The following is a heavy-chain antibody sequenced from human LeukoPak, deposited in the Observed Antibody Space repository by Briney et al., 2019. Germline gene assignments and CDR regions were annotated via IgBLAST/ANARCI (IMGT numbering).Heavy chain of an antibody. D-gene: IGHD1-1*01. CDR3: ARDMNGLT. Sequence: GGSLRLSCATSGFIFGNYRMHWVRQASGKGLVWVSRINSDGSDTDYAESVKGRFTISRDNAKNTLYLHMSSLRVEDTAVYYCARDMNGLTWGQGTLVTVSS. V-gene: IGHV3-74*01. J-gene: IGHJ5*02. CDR2: INSDGSDT. CDR1: GFIFGNYR.